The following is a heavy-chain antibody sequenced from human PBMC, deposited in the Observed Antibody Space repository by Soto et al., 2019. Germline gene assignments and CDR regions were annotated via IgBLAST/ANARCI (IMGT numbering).Heavy chain of an antibody. CDR1: GYTFTYRY. Sequence: GASVKVSCKASGYTFTYRYLHWVRQAPGQALEWMGWITPFNGNTNYAQKFQDRVTITRDRSMSTAYMELSSLRSEDTAMYYCASTYDDPMVDYYGMDVWGQGTTVTSP. CDR2: ITPFNGNT. J-gene: IGHJ6*02. D-gene: IGHD3-16*01. CDR3: ASTYDDPMVDYYGMDV. V-gene: IGHV1-45*02.